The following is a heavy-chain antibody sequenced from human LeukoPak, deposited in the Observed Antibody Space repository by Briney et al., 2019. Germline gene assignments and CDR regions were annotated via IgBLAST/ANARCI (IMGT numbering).Heavy chain of an antibody. Sequence: ASVKVSCKPSGYTFTSYGISWVRQAPGQGLEWMGWISAYNGNTNYAQKLQGRVTMTTDTSTSTAYMELRSLRSDDTAVYYCATHTYYYDSSGYYPLDYWGQGTLVTVSS. V-gene: IGHV1-18*01. CDR1: GYTFTSYG. J-gene: IGHJ4*02. CDR3: ATHTYYYDSSGYYPLDY. CDR2: ISAYNGNT. D-gene: IGHD3-22*01.